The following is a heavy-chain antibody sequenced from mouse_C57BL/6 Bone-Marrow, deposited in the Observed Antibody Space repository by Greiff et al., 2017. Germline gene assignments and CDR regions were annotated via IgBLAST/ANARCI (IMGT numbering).Heavy chain of an antibody. CDR3: ARLGRGLAD. CDR1: GYAFSSSW. D-gene: IGHD3-3*01. CDR2: IYPGDGDT. V-gene: IGHV1-82*01. Sequence: QVQLQQSGPELVKPGASVKISCKASGYAFSSSWMNWVKQRPGTGLEWIGRIYPGDGDTNYNEKFKGKATLTADKSSSTAYMQLSSLTSEDSAVYFCARLGRGLADWGQGTLVTVSA. J-gene: IGHJ3*01.